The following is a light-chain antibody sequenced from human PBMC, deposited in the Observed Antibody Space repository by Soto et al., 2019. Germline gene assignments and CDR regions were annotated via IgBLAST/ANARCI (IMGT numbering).Light chain of an antibody. J-gene: IGKJ2*01. V-gene: IGKV1-17*01. CDR2: LAS. CDR3: LHHNGYPPV. Sequence: DMQMTQSPSSLSASVGDPVTITCRASQHITNDCAWYQQKAGRAPKCLILLASRLQTGVPSRFSGSGSETEFTLTISSLQPEDFATYYCLHHNGYPPVFGQGTKVEIK. CDR1: QHITND.